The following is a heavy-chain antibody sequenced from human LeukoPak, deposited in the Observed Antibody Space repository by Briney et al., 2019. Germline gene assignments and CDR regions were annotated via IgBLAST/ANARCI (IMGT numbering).Heavy chain of an antibody. CDR1: GGSISSYY. Sequence: SETLSLTCTVSGGSISSYYWSWIRQPAGKGLEWIGRSGSTNYNPSLKSRVTISVDKSKNQFSLRLSSVTAADTAVDYCAIDRSSVFDPWGQGTLVTVSS. V-gene: IGHV4-4*07. CDR3: AIDRSSVFDP. J-gene: IGHJ5*02. CDR2: SGST. D-gene: IGHD6-6*01.